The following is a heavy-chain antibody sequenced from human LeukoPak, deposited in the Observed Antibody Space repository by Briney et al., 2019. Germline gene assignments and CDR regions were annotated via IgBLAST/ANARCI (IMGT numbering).Heavy chain of an antibody. CDR3: AREAAVADVYYYGMDV. V-gene: IGHV3-74*01. CDR2: INSDGSST. J-gene: IGHJ6*02. CDR1: GFTFSSYW. Sequence: GGSLRLSCAASGFTFSSYWMHWVRQAPGKGLEWVSRINSDGSSTSYADSVKGRFTISRDNAKNTLYLKMNSLRAEDTAVYYCAREAAVADVYYYGMDVWGQGTTVTVSS. D-gene: IGHD6-19*01.